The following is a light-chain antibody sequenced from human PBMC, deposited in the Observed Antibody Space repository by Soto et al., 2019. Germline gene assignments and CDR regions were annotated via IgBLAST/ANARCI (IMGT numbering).Light chain of an antibody. CDR3: NHYARSPPYT. CDR2: AAS. J-gene: IGKJ2*01. V-gene: IGKV3-20*01. CDR1: RSFASSY. Sequence: EIVLTQSPATLTLSPGERATLSCRASRSFASSYLAWYQHKPGQAPRLLIYAASTRATGIPDGFIGSGSGTDFTLTICRMGPHYSTVYYCNHYARSPPYTFGQGTKVEIK.